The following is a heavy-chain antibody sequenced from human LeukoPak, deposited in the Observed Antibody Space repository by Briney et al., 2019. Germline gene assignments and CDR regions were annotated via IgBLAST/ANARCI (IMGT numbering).Heavy chain of an antibody. V-gene: IGHV3-30*02. CDR2: VQYGGNIK. Sequence: PGGSLRLSCAASEFTFSAYAMHWIRQAPGRGLEWVAFVQYGGNIKYYADSVKGRFTIFRDNSKNTLYLQMNSQRPEDTAVYYCTKDLGTEYNIFDYWGQGTLVTVSS. CDR1: EFTFSAYA. J-gene: IGHJ4*02. CDR3: TKDLGTEYNIFDY. D-gene: IGHD3-9*01.